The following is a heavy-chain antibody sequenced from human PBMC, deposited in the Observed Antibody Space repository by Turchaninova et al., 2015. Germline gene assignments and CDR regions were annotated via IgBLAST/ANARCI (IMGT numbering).Heavy chain of an antibody. J-gene: IGHJ4*02. Sequence: QVTLKESGPALVKPTQTLTLTSTFPGFSTSTTGTRVSWTRQPPGKALEWLARIDGDNDKFYTTSLKTRLTISKDTSKNQVVFTMTNMNPADTATYYCARVRDGSLHFDYWGQGTLVTVSS. CDR2: IDGDNDK. D-gene: IGHD5-24*01. CDR3: ARVRDGSLHFDY. CDR1: GFSTSTTGTR. V-gene: IGHV2-70*04.